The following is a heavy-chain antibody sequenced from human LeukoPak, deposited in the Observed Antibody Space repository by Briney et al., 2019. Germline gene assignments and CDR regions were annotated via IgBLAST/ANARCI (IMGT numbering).Heavy chain of an antibody. V-gene: IGHV3-11*05. J-gene: IGHJ4*02. Sequence: GGSLRLSCAASGFTFSDYYMSWIRQAQGKGLEWLSYITTYTNYPDSVKGRFTISRDNAKNSLDLQMDSLRAEDTAVYYCARAGGSYTFDYWGQGTLVTVSS. CDR3: ARAGGSYTFDY. CDR2: ITTYT. CDR1: GFTFSDYY. D-gene: IGHD1-26*01.